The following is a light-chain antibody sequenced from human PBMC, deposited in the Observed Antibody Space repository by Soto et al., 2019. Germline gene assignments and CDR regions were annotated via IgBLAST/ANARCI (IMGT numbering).Light chain of an antibody. J-gene: IGKJ5*01. V-gene: IGKV3-20*01. CDR1: QSVGGSY. CDR2: GAS. Sequence: EIVLTQSPGTLSLSPGERATLSCRASQSVGGSYLAWYQQKPGQAPRLLIYGASIRATGIPDRFSGGGSGTDFSLTISRLDPEDFAVYYCQQYSSSPITFGQGTRLEIK. CDR3: QQYSSSPIT.